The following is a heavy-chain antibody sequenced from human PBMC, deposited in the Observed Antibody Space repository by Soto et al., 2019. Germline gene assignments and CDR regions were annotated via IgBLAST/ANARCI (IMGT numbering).Heavy chain of an antibody. Sequence: QVQLVESGGGVVRPGTSLRLSCAATGFSFSAHGMHWVRQAPGKGLEWLAVINDGSEEGYADSVRGRFTISRDSARNILYLQTDNLRAVASALYYCARDDLFVDNGLDHWGQGTLVTVSS. V-gene: IGHV3-33*01. D-gene: IGHD2-21*01. CDR2: INDGSEE. J-gene: IGHJ5*02. CDR3: ARDDLFVDNGLDH. CDR1: GFSFSAHG.